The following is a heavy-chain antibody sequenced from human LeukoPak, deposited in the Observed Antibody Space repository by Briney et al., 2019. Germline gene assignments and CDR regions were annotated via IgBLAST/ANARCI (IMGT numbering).Heavy chain of an antibody. J-gene: IGHJ3*02. Sequence: KTGESLKISCKTSGYNFASYWIGWVRQMPGKGLEWMGIIYPGDSDTRYSPSFQGQVTISADKSISTAYLQWSSLKASDTAMYYCARRVVLTTSRAFDIWGQGTMVTASS. CDR1: GYNFASYW. V-gene: IGHV5-51*01. CDR2: IYPGDSDT. D-gene: IGHD3-22*01. CDR3: ARRVVLTTSRAFDI.